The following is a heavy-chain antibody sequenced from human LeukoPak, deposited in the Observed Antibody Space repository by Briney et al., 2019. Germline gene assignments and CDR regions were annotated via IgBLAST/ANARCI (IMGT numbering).Heavy chain of an antibody. V-gene: IGHV3-43*02. CDR3: AKGGGDNFLYYFDY. D-gene: IGHD3-16*01. Sequence: PGGSLRLSCAASGFTFDDYGMHWVRQAPGKGLEWVSLIRGDGTSTYYADSVKGRFTVSRDSSRNSLYLQMNSLTTEGTAFYYCAKGGGDNFLYYFDYWGQGILVTVSS. J-gene: IGHJ4*02. CDR1: GFTFDDYG. CDR2: IRGDGTST.